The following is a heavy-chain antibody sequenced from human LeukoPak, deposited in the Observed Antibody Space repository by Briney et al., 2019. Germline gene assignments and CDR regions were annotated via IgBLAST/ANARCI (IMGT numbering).Heavy chain of an antibody. J-gene: IGHJ4*02. V-gene: IGHV3-74*01. D-gene: IGHD6-6*01. CDR2: INSGGSGT. CDR3: VKGLDYSSSQMDS. CDR1: GFPFSSYW. Sequence: GGSLRLSCAASGFPFSSYWMHWVRQTAGKGLVWVSRINSGGSGTSYADSVEGRFTISRDNAKNILYLQMNSLTPEDTAVYYCVKGLDYSSSQMDSWGQGTLVTVSS.